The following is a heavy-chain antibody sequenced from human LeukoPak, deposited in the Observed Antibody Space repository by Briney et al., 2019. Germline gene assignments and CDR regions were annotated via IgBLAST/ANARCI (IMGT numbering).Heavy chain of an antibody. CDR3: ARGLVAARPAWRTTNWFDP. CDR2: IYTSGST. Sequence: PSETLSLTCTVSGGSISSYYWSWIRQPAGKGLEWIGRIYTSGSTNYNPSLKSRVTISVDTSKNQFSLKLSSVTAADTAVYYCARGLVAARPAWRTTNWFDPWGQGTLVTVSS. V-gene: IGHV4-4*07. J-gene: IGHJ5*02. CDR1: GGSISSYY. D-gene: IGHD6-6*01.